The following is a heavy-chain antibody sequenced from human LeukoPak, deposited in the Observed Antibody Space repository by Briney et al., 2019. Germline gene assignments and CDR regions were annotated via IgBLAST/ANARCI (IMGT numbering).Heavy chain of an antibody. CDR3: AKGPSVTTYYCDS. CDR1: GFTFDDYT. V-gene: IGHV3-43*01. Sequence: GGSLRLSCAASGFTFDDYTMHWVRQAPGKGLEWVSLISWDGGSTFYADSVKGRFTISRDNYKNSLYLQMNSLRTEDTALYYCAKGPSVTTYYCDSWGQGTLVTVSS. D-gene: IGHD4-11*01. CDR2: ISWDGGST. J-gene: IGHJ4*02.